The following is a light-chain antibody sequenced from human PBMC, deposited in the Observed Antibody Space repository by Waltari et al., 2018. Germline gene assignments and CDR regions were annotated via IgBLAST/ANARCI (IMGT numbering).Light chain of an antibody. Sequence: ELVTPQSPATLAVSPGELATLSCGATQSVRSSLAWYQQKPGQAPRLILYGASTRAPGIPERFSGSGSGTEFTLTISSLQSEDVAIYYCQQYNNWTPYTFGQGTKLEIK. J-gene: IGKJ2*01. CDR1: QSVRSS. V-gene: IGKV3D-15*01. CDR2: GAS. CDR3: QQYNNWTPYT.